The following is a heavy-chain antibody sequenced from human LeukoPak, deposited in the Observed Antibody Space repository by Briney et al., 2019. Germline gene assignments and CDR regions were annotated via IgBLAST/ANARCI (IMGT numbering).Heavy chain of an antibody. Sequence: SETLSLTCTVSGGSISSYYWSWIRQPARKGLEWIGRIYTSGSTNYNPSLKSRVTISVDTSKNQFSLKLSSVTAADTAVYYCARDLSSIAARPGAFDIWGQGTMVTVSS. D-gene: IGHD6-6*01. CDR3: ARDLSSIAARPGAFDI. V-gene: IGHV4-4*07. CDR1: GGSISSYY. CDR2: IYTSGST. J-gene: IGHJ3*02.